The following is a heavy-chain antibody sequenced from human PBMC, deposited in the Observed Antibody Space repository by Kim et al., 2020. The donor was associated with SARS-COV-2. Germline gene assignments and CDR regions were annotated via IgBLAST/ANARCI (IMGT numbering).Heavy chain of an antibody. CDR3: AKDNGVVGAIGGFDW. CDR2: IGTSDAYK. Sequence: GGSLRLSCAASGFSFSRYSMMWVRQAPGKGLEWVSYIGTSDAYKYYAYSVRGRFTISRDNAKDSLYLQMNNLRAEDTAVYYCAKDNGVVGAIGGFDWWG. J-gene: IGHJ4*01. V-gene: IGHV3-21*01. CDR1: GFSFSRYS. D-gene: IGHD1-26*01.